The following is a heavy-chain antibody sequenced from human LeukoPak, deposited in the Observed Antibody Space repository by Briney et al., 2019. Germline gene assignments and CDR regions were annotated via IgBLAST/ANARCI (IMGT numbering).Heavy chain of an antibody. J-gene: IGHJ4*02. Sequence: GASVKVSCKASGYTFTSYDINWVRQATGQGLEWMGWMSPNSGNTGYAQKFQGRVTMTRSTSMSTAYMELSSLKSGDTAVYYCTRGPPNWGYDYWGQGTLVTVSS. V-gene: IGHV1-8*01. CDR3: TRGPPNWGYDY. CDR1: GYTFTSYD. CDR2: MSPNSGNT. D-gene: IGHD7-27*01.